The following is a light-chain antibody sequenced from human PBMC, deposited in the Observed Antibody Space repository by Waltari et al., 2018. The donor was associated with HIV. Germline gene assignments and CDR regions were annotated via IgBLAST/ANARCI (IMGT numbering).Light chain of an antibody. CDR2: RNN. CDR3: AAWDGSLSAYVL. V-gene: IGLV1-47*01. Sequence: QSVLTQPPSASGTPGQRVTISCSGSSSTLGISYLYWYQQLPGTAPKLRIYRNNQRPSGVPDRFSGSKSGTSASLAISGLRSDDEADYYCAAWDGSLSAYVLFGGGTKLTVL. J-gene: IGLJ2*01. CDR1: SSTLGISY.